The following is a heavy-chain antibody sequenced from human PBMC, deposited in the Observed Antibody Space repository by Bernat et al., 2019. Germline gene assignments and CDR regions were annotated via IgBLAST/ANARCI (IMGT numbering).Heavy chain of an antibody. CDR1: GFTFSSYA. CDR3: AQPFWSGYFNFDY. V-gene: IGHV3-23*01. D-gene: IGHD3-3*01. CDR2: ISGSGGST. J-gene: IGHJ4*02. Sequence: EVQLLESGGGLVQPGGSLRLSCAASGFTFSSYAMSWVRQAPGKGLGWVSAISGSGGSTYYADSVKGRFTISRDNSKNTLYLQMNSLRAEDTAVYYCAQPFWSGYFNFDYWGQGTLVTVSS.